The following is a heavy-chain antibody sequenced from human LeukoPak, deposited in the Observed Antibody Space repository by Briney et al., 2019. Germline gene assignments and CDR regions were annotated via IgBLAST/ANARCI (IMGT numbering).Heavy chain of an antibody. D-gene: IGHD3-3*01. Sequence: SETLSLTCAVYGGSFSGYYWSWIRQPLGKGLEWIGEINHSGSTNYNPSLKSRVTISVDTSKNQFSLKLSSVTAADTAVYYCARGITIFGVVTDPHYGMDVWGQGTTVTVSS. CDR1: GGSFSGYY. V-gene: IGHV4-34*01. CDR3: ARGITIFGVVTDPHYGMDV. J-gene: IGHJ6*02. CDR2: INHSGST.